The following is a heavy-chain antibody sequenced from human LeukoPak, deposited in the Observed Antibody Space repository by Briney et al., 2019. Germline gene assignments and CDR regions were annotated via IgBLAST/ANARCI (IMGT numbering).Heavy chain of an antibody. V-gene: IGHV1-2*02. Sequence: ASVKVSCKSSAYTFTGYYMHWVRQAPGQGLEWMGWINPNSGGTNYAQKFQGRVTMTRDTSISTAYMELSRLRSDDTAVYYCAREVAVAGTGVKSYMDVWGKGTTVTVSS. CDR2: INPNSGGT. CDR1: AYTFTGYY. CDR3: AREVAVAGTGVKSYMDV. J-gene: IGHJ6*03. D-gene: IGHD6-19*01.